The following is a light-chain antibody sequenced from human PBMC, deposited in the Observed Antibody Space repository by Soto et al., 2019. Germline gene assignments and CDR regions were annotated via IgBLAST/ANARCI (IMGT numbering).Light chain of an antibody. Sequence: EIVLAQSPGTLSLSPGERATLSCRASQSVSSSYLAWYQQKPGQAPRLLIYGASSRATGIPDRFSGSGSGTDFTLTISRLEPEDFAVYYCQQYGSSFTFGLGTKVDIK. V-gene: IGKV3-20*01. J-gene: IGKJ3*01. CDR3: QQYGSSFT. CDR1: QSVSSSY. CDR2: GAS.